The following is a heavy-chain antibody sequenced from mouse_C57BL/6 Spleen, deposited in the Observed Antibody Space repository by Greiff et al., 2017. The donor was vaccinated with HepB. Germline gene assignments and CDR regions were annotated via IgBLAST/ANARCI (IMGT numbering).Heavy chain of an antibody. Sequence: QVQLKESGPELVKPGASVKISCKASGYAFSSSWMNWVKQRPGKGLEWIGRIYPGDGDTNYNGKFKGKATLTADKSSSTAYMQLSSLTSEDSAVYFCARGIFSSGDYAMDYWGQGTSVTVSS. CDR3: ARGIFSSGDYAMDY. J-gene: IGHJ4*01. V-gene: IGHV1-82*01. CDR1: GYAFSSSW. CDR2: IYPGDGDT.